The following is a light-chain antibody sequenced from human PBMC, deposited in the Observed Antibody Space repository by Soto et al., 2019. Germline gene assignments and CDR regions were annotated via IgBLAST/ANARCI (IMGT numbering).Light chain of an antibody. CDR1: QRVSIL. Sequence: EIDMTQSPATLSVPTRERATLSCRASQRVSILLAWYQQKPGQAPRILIHGATTRATGIPARFSGSGSGTEFTLTISSLQSEDFAVYYCQQYNNWPRTFGQGTKVDI. CDR2: GAT. V-gene: IGKV3-15*01. J-gene: IGKJ1*01. CDR3: QQYNNWPRT.